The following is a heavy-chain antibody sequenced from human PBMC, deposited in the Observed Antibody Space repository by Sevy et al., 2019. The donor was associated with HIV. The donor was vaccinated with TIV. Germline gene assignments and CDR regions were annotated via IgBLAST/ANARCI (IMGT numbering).Heavy chain of an antibody. CDR1: GFTFHTYW. CDR2: IRQDGNEI. J-gene: IGHJ4*02. V-gene: IGHV3-7*01. Sequence: GGSLRLSCAASGFTFHTYWMHWVRQAPGKGLEWVANIRQDGNEIYYAYSVKGRFTISRDNAMQSLYLEMNNLRGEDSGIYYCARRYFDVWGQGTLVTVSS. CDR3: ARRYFDV.